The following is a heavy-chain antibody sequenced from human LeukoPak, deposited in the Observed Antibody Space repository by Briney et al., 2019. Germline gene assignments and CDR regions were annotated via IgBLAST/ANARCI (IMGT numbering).Heavy chain of an antibody. J-gene: IGHJ2*01. CDR3: ARDKGPYWYFDL. CDR1: GDSVSSNY. CDR2: IYYSGTT. Sequence: SETLSLTCTVSGDSVSSNYWNWLRQPPGKGLEWIGNIYYSGTTDYNPSLKSRVTISVDTSKNQISLRLTSVTAADTAVYHCARDKGPYWYFDLWGRGTLVTVSS. V-gene: IGHV4-59*02.